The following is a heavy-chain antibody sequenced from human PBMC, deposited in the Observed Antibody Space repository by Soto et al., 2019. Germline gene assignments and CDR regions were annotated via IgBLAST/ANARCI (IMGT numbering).Heavy chain of an antibody. V-gene: IGHV3-23*01. D-gene: IGHD3-16*01. CDR3: VKDFVSLGYYDYIWGSRDAFDI. J-gene: IGHJ3*02. CDR1: GFTFSSYA. Sequence: PGGSLRLSCAASGFTFSSYAMSWVRQAPGKGLEWVSSISGSGGSTYYADSVNGRFTISRDNSKNTLYLQMNSLRAEDTAVYYCVKDFVSLGYYDYIWGSRDAFDIWGQGTMVTVSS. CDR2: ISGSGGST.